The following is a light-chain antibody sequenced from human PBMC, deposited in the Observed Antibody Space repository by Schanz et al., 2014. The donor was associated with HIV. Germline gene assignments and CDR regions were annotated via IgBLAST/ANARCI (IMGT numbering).Light chain of an antibody. CDR1: QSVSSQ. CDR3: QQPASYPLT. Sequence: EIVMTQSPATLSLSPGERATLSCRASQSVSSQLAWYQQKPGQAPRLLIYGASTRATGIPARFSGSGSGTEFTLTISSLQSEDFATYYCQQPASYPLTFGGGTKVEIK. CDR2: GAS. J-gene: IGKJ4*01. V-gene: IGKV3-15*01.